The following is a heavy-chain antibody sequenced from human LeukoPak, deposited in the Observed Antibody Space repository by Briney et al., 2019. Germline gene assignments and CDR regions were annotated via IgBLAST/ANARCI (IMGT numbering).Heavy chain of an antibody. CDR3: AKELYSSSWYGGYFDY. CDR1: GFTFGGYG. D-gene: IGHD6-13*01. J-gene: IGHJ4*02. Sequence: PGGSLRLSCAGSGFTFGGYGMHWFRQTPGKGLEWVAVIAYDGSRAFYADSVKGRFTISRDNSKNTLYLQMNSLRAEDTAVYYCAKELYSSSWYGGYFDYWGQGTLVTVSS. CDR2: IAYDGSRA. V-gene: IGHV3-33*03.